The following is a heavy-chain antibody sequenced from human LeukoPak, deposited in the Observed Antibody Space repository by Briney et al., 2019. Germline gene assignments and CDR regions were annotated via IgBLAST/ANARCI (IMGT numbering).Heavy chain of an antibody. V-gene: IGHV3-74*01. CDR3: ARVGMVSYSFDY. D-gene: IGHD2-21*01. CDR1: GFTFSSYW. J-gene: IGHJ4*02. Sequence: GGSLRLSCAASGFTFSSYWMHWVRQAPGKGLVWVSRIKSDGSSTNYADSVKGRFTISRDNAKNTLYLQMNSLTVEDTAVYYCARVGMVSYSFDYWGQGTLVTVSS. CDR2: IKSDGSST.